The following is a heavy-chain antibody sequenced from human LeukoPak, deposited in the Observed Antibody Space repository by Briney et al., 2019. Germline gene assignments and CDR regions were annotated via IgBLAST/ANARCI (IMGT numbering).Heavy chain of an antibody. CDR3: ARQGIAAAVGY. CDR2: ISPNNGGT. V-gene: IGHV1-2*06. D-gene: IGHD6-13*01. CDR1: GYTFTGYL. J-gene: IGHJ4*02. Sequence: ASVKVSCKASGYTFTGYLIHWVRQAPGQGLEWMGRISPNNGGTNYAQKFQGRVTMTSDTSISTAYVELSSLRSDDTALYYCARQGIAAAVGYWGQGTLVTVSS.